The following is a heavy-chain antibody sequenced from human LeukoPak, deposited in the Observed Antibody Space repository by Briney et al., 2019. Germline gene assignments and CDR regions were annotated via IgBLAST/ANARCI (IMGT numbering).Heavy chain of an antibody. V-gene: IGHV4-59*01. D-gene: IGHD4-17*01. CDR3: ARDPGSRLRGYWYFDL. Sequence: PSETLSLTCTVSGGSISSYYWSWIRQPPGKGLEWIGYIYYSGSTNYNPSLKSRVTISVDTSKNQFSLKLSSVTAADTAVYYCARDPGSRLRGYWYFDLWGRGTLVTVSS. CDR2: IYYSGST. J-gene: IGHJ2*01. CDR1: GGSISSYY.